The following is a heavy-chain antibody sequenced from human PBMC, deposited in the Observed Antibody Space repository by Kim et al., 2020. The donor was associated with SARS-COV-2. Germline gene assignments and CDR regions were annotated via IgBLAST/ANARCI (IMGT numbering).Heavy chain of an antibody. D-gene: IGHD3-22*01. J-gene: IGHJ2*01. CDR2: INPNSGGT. V-gene: IGHV1-2*02. CDR1: GYTFTGYY. CDR3: ASAPDSSGYQGPWYFDL. Sequence: ASVKVSCKASGYTFTGYYMHWVRQAPGQGLEWMGWINPNSGGTNYAQKFQGRVTMTRDTSISTAYMELSRLRSDDTAVYYCASAPDSSGYQGPWYFDLWGRGTLVTVSS.